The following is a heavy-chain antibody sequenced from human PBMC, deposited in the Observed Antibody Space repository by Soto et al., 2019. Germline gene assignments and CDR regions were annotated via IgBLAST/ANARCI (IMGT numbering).Heavy chain of an antibody. CDR1: GGSISSGGYS. CDR2: IYHSGST. Sequence: SETLSLTCAVSGGSISSGGYSWSWIRQPPGKGLEWIGYIYHSGSTYYNPSLKSRVTISVDRSKNQFSLKLSSVTAADTAVYYCARQGDGLLWFELDYWGQGTLVTVSS. CDR3: ARQGDGLLWFELDY. J-gene: IGHJ4*02. V-gene: IGHV4-30-2*01. D-gene: IGHD3-10*01.